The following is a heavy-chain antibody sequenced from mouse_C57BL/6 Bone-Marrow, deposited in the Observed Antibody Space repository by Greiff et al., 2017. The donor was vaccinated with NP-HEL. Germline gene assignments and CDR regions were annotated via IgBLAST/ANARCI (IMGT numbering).Heavy chain of an antibody. D-gene: IGHD2-4*01. J-gene: IGHJ3*01. CDR1: GFSLTSYG. Sequence: VKLQQSGPGLVQPSQSLSITCTVSGFSLTSYGVHWVRQSPGKGLEWLGVIWSGGSTDYNVAFISRLSISKDNSKSQVFFKMNSLQADDTAIYYCARKSDYDYAWFAYWGQGTLVTVSA. CDR2: IWSGGST. V-gene: IGHV2-2*01. CDR3: ARKSDYDYAWFAY.